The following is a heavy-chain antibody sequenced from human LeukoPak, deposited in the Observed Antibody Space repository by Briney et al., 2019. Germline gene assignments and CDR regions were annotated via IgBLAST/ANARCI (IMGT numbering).Heavy chain of an antibody. Sequence: GGSLRLSCAASGFTFSHYGMHWVRQAPGTGLEWVAVIWSDASDKYYAKSVKGRFTISRDNFKNTVYLQMNSLRADDTAVYYCAKDAQRGFDYSNSLDYWGQGTRVTVSS. CDR3: AKDAQRGFDYSNSLDY. CDR1: GFTFSHYG. J-gene: IGHJ4*02. D-gene: IGHD4-11*01. CDR2: IWSDASDK. V-gene: IGHV3-33*06.